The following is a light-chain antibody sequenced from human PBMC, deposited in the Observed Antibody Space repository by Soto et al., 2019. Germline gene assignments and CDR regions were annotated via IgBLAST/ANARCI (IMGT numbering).Light chain of an antibody. CDR3: QSYDSSLSAQV. V-gene: IGLV1-40*01. CDR2: GNS. CDR1: SSNIGAGYD. J-gene: IGLJ2*01. Sequence: QSVLTQPPSVSGAPGQRVTISCAGGSSNIGAGYDVHWYQQLPGTAPKLLIYGNSNRPSGVPDRFSGSKSGTSASLAITGLQAADEADYYCQSYDSSLSAQVFGGGTKLTVL.